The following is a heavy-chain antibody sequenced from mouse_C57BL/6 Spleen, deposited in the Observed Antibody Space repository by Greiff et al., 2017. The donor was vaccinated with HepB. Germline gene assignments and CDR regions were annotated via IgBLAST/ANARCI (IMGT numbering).Heavy chain of an antibody. CDR1: GFTFSSYA. J-gene: IGHJ1*03. Sequence: EVQLVESGGGLVKPGGSLKLSCAASGFTFSSYAMSWVRQTPEKRLEWVATISDGGSYTYYPDNVKGRFTISRDNAKNNLYLQMSHLKSEDTAMYYCARDPHYYGSSYSTWYFDVWGTGTTVTVSS. CDR2: ISDGGSYT. CDR3: ARDPHYYGSSYSTWYFDV. V-gene: IGHV5-4*01. D-gene: IGHD1-1*01.